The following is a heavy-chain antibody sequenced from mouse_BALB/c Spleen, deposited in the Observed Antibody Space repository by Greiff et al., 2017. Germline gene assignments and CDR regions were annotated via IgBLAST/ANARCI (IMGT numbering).Heavy chain of an antibody. CDR1: GFAFSSYD. V-gene: IGHV5-12-1*01. Sequence: EVNVVESGGGLVKPGGSLKLSCAASGFAFSSYDMSWVRQTPEKRLEWVAYISSGGGSTYYPDTVKGRFTISRDNAKNTLYLQMSSLKSEDTAMYYCARHRSDYYAMDYWGQGTSVTVSS. CDR2: ISSGGGST. D-gene: IGHD1-3*01. CDR3: ARHRSDYYAMDY. J-gene: IGHJ4*01.